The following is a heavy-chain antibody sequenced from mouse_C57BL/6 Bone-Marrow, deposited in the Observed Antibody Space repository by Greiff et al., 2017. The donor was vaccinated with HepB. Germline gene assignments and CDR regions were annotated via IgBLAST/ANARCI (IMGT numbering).Heavy chain of an antibody. D-gene: IGHD2-4*01. Sequence: QVQLQQSGAELMKPGASVKLSCKATGYTFTGYWIEWVKQRPGHGLEWIGEILPGSGSTNYNEKFKGKATFTADTSSNTASMQLSSLTAEDSAIYYCARGDDYLAWFAYWGQGTLVTVSA. CDR2: ILPGSGST. CDR3: ARGDDYLAWFAY. CDR1: GYTFTGYW. V-gene: IGHV1-9*01. J-gene: IGHJ3*01.